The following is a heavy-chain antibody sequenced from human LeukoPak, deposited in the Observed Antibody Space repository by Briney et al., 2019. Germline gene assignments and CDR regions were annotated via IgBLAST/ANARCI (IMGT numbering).Heavy chain of an antibody. CDR2: INRDGSEK. V-gene: IGHV3-7*01. J-gene: IGHJ4*02. Sequence: GGSLRLSCAASGFTFSSSWMTWVRQTPGKGLEWVANINRDGSEKYYVDSVKGRFTISRDNAKNSLYLQMNSLRAEDTAVYYCATDVGADWGQGTLVTVSS. CDR1: GFTFSSSW. CDR3: ATDVGAD.